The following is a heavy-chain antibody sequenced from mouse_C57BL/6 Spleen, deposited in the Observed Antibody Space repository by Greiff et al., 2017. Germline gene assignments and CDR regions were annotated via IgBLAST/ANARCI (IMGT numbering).Heavy chain of an antibody. CDR3: TANYSNYWYFDV. Sequence: EVQLQQSGGGLVQPGGSMKLSCVASGFTFSNYWMNWVRQSPEKGLEWVAQIRLKSDNYATHYAESVKGRFTISRDDSKSRVYLQMNNLRAEDTGMYYCTANYSNYWYFDVWGTGTTVTVSS. CDR1: GFTFSNYW. CDR2: IRLKSDNYAT. V-gene: IGHV6-3*01. D-gene: IGHD2-5*01. J-gene: IGHJ1*03.